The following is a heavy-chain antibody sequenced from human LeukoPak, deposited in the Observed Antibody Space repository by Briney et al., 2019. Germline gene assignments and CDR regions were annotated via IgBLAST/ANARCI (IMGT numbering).Heavy chain of an antibody. CDR1: GFPFSSYG. D-gene: IGHD2-21*01. CDR2: LVYDERN. Sequence: PGGSLRLSCAASGFPFSSYGMHWVRQAPGKGLEWVARLVYDERNDYANSVKGRFTISRDNSKNTLYLQMDNLRVDDTAVYYCARDLSAAYDVWGQGTTVTVSS. V-gene: IGHV3-33*01. CDR3: ARDLSAAYDV. J-gene: IGHJ6*02.